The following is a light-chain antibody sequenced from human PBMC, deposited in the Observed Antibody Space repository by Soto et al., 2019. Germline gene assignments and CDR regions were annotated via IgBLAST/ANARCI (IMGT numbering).Light chain of an antibody. Sequence: DLQMTQSPSSLSAAVGDRVTITCRASQSISRFLNWYQQKPGEVPKLLIFGASYLRSGVQSRFSGSGSGTHFALTITSLQPEDFATYFCQQSHIAPYTFGQGTNL. CDR3: QQSHIAPYT. CDR1: QSISRF. V-gene: IGKV1-39*01. CDR2: GAS. J-gene: IGKJ2*01.